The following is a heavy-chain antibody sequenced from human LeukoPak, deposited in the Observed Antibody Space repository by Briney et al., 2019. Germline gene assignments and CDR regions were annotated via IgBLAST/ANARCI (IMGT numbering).Heavy chain of an antibody. CDR3: ARDSFLSGWYYFDY. CDR2: IWYDGSNK. D-gene: IGHD6-19*01. CDR1: GFTFDDYA. V-gene: IGHV3-33*08. Sequence: GGSLRLSCAASGFTFDDYAMHWVRQAPGKGLEWVAVIWYDGSNKYYADSVKGRFTISRDNSKNTLYLQMNSLRAEDTAVYYCARDSFLSGWYYFDYWGQGTLVTVSS. J-gene: IGHJ4*02.